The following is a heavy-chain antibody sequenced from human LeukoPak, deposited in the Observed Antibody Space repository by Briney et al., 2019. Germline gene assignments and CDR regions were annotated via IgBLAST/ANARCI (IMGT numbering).Heavy chain of an antibody. CDR2: ISSSSSTI. CDR1: GFTFSSYS. V-gene: IGHV3-48*01. J-gene: IGHJ4*02. CDR3: ARLSGSYGY. D-gene: IGHD1-26*01. Sequence: GGSLRLSCADSGFTFSSYSMNWVRQAPGKGLEWVSYISSSSSTIYYASSVKGRFTISRDNAKNSLYLQMNSLRAEDTAVFYCARLSGSYGYWGQGTLVTVSS.